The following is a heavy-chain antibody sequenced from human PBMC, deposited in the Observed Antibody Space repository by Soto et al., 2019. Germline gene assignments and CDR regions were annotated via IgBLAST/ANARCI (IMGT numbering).Heavy chain of an antibody. CDR3: ARADPDASVGF. V-gene: IGHV4-59*11. CDR1: GGSMSSHY. CDR2: ISYSGSS. J-gene: IGHJ4*02. D-gene: IGHD3-16*01. Sequence: SETLSLTCTVSGGSMSSHYWTWLRQPPGKGLEWIGYISYSGSSYYNPSLKSRVTISADTSRNQFSPKLTSVIAADTAVYFCARADPDASVGFWGQGTLVTVSS.